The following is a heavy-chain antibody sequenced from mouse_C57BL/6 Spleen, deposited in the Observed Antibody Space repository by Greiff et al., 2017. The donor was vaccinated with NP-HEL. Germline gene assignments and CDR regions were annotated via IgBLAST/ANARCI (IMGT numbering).Heavy chain of an antibody. J-gene: IGHJ4*01. CDR1: GYTFTDYY. CDR3: ARLDDGYYYYAMDY. V-gene: IGHV1-26*01. CDR2: INPNNGGT. Sequence: EVQLQQSGPELVKPGASVKISCKASGYTFTDYYMNWVKQSHGKSLEWIGDINPNNGGTSYNQKFKGKATLTVDKSSSTAYMELRSLTSEDSAVYYCARLDDGYYYYAMDYWGQGTSVTVSS. D-gene: IGHD2-3*01.